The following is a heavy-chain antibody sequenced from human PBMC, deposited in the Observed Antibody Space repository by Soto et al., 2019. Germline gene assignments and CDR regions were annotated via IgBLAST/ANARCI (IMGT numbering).Heavy chain of an antibody. D-gene: IGHD6-13*01. CDR1: GFTVSSNY. CDR3: ARDAGSSWPNYYYGMDV. V-gene: IGHV3-53*01. CDR2: IYSGGST. Sequence: GGSLRLSCAASGFTVSSNYMSWVRQAPGKGLEWVSVIYSGGSTYYADSVKGRFTISRDNSKNTLYLQMNSLRAEDTAVYYCARDAGSSWPNYYYGMDVWGQGTTVTVSS. J-gene: IGHJ6*02.